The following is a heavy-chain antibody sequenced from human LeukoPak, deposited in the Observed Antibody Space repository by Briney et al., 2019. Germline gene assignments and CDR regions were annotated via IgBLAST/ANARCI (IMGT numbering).Heavy chain of an antibody. Sequence: ASVKVSCKASGYTFTSYAMHWVRQAPGQRLEWMGWINAGNGNTKYSQKFQGRVTITRDTSASTAYMELSSLRSEDTAVCYCARTVQLWPTHDYWGQGTLVTVSS. CDR3: ARTVQLWPTHDY. CDR1: GYTFTSYA. CDR2: INAGNGNT. V-gene: IGHV1-3*01. J-gene: IGHJ4*02. D-gene: IGHD5-18*01.